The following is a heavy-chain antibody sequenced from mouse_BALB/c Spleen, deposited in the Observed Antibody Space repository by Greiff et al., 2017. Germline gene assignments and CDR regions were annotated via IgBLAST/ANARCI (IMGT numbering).Heavy chain of an antibody. CDR1: GYTFTSYN. V-gene: IGHV1-12*01. CDR3: ARSDWDAMDY. CDR2: IYPGNGDT. D-gene: IGHD4-1*01. Sequence: QVQLQQPGAELVKPGASVKMSCKASGYTFTSYNMHWVKQTPGQGLEWIGAIYPGNGDTSYNQKFKGKATLTADKSSSTAYMQLSSLTSEDSAVYYCARSDWDAMDYWGQGTSVTVSS. J-gene: IGHJ4*01.